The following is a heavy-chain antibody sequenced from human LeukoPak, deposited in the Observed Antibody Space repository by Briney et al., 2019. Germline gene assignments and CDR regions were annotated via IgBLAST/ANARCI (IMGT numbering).Heavy chain of an antibody. D-gene: IGHD6-19*01. CDR2: ISGSGGST. CDR1: GLTFSSYA. J-gene: IGHJ4*02. CDR3: AYTAAVAGAQFDY. V-gene: IGHV3-23*01. Sequence: SGGSLRLSCAASGLTFSSYAMSWVRQAPGKGLGWVSAISGSGGSTYYADSVKGRFTISRDNSKNTLYLQMNSLRAEDTAVYYCAYTAAVAGAQFDYWGQGTLVTVSS.